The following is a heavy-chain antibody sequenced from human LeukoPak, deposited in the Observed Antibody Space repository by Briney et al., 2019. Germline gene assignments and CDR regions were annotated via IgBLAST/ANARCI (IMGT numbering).Heavy chain of an antibody. D-gene: IGHD3-10*01. Sequence: SETLSPTCTVSGGSISTYYWSWIRQPPGKGLEWIGRIYTSGSTNYNPSLKSRVTMSVDTSKNQFSLKLSSVTAVDTAVYYCARDRDALELMDVWGKGTTVTVSS. J-gene: IGHJ6*04. CDR2: IYTSGST. V-gene: IGHV4-4*07. CDR3: ARDRDALELMDV. CDR1: GGSISTYY.